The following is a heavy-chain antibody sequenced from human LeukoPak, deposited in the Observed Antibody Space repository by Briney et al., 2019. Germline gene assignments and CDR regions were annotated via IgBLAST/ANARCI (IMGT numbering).Heavy chain of an antibody. CDR2: IWYDGSNT. CDR3: ARDQKDNCSGGSCYSVYFDY. J-gene: IGHJ4*02. V-gene: IGHV3-33*01. D-gene: IGHD2-15*01. CDR1: RFTFSTYG. Sequence: PGGSVRLSCAAPRFTFSTYGTQWVPQAPGKGLEWVTVIWYDGSNTFYADSVKGRFTICRDNSKNTLYLQMNSLRAEDTGVYYCARDQKDNCSGGSCYSVYFDYWGQGTLVTVSS.